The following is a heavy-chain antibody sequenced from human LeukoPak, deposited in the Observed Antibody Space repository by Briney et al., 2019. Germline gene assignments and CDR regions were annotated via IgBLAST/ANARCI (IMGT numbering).Heavy chain of an antibody. V-gene: IGHV4-31*03. J-gene: IGHJ3*02. D-gene: IGHD3-22*01. CDR1: GGSISSGGYY. Sequence: PSETLSLTCTVSGGSISSGGYYWSWIRQHPGKGLEWIGYIYYSGSTYYNPSLKSRVTISVDTSKNQFSLKLSSVTAADTAVYYCARVAHYDSSGSRPFDAFDIWGQGTMVTVSS. CDR2: IYYSGST. CDR3: ARVAHYDSSGSRPFDAFDI.